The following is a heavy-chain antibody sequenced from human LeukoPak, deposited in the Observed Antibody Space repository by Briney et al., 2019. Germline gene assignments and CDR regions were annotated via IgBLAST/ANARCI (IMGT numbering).Heavy chain of an antibody. D-gene: IGHD2-15*01. Sequence: GGSLRLSCAASGFTFSSYGMHWVCQAPGKGLEWVAFIRYDGSNKYYADSVKGRFTISRDNSKNTLYLQMNSLRAEDTAVYYCAKGTAATRRYYMDVWGKGTTVTISS. J-gene: IGHJ6*03. V-gene: IGHV3-30*02. CDR2: IRYDGSNK. CDR1: GFTFSSYG. CDR3: AKGTAATRRYYMDV.